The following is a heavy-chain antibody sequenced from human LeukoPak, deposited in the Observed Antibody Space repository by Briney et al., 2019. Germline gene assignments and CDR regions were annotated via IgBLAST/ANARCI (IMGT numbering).Heavy chain of an antibody. V-gene: IGHV1-2*06. CDR3: ARTYYYDSSGYLYYYYYMDV. D-gene: IGHD3-22*01. CDR1: GYTFTGYY. Sequence: ASVKVSCKASGYTFTGYYMHWVRQAPGQGLEWMGRINPNSGGTNYAQKFQGRVTMTRDTSISTVYMELSRLRSDDTAVYYCARTYYYDSSGYLYYYYYMDVWGKGTTVTVSS. J-gene: IGHJ6*03. CDR2: INPNSGGT.